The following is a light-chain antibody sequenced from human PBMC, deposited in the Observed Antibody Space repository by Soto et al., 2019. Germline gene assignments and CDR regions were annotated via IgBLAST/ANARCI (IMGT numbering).Light chain of an antibody. CDR3: QQRSNWPRVT. CDR1: QSVSSY. Sequence: EIVLTQSPATLYLSPGERATLSCRASQSVSSYLAWYQQKPGQAPRLLIYDASNRATGIPARFSGSGSGTDFPLTISSRGPEDFAVYYCQQRSNWPRVTFGPGTKVDI. J-gene: IGKJ3*01. CDR2: DAS. V-gene: IGKV3-11*01.